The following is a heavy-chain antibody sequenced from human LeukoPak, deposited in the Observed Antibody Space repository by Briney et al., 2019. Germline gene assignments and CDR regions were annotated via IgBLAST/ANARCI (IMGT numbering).Heavy chain of an antibody. Sequence: GGSLRLSCAASGFTFSKSWMNWVRQAPGKGLEWVSYISSSSSIIYYADSVKGRFTISRDNAKNSVYLQMNSLRAEDTAVYYCARDRDSSGYYYGYWGQGTLVTVSS. CDR3: ARDRDSSGYYYGY. D-gene: IGHD3-22*01. V-gene: IGHV3-48*04. CDR2: ISSSSSII. CDR1: GFTFSKSW. J-gene: IGHJ4*02.